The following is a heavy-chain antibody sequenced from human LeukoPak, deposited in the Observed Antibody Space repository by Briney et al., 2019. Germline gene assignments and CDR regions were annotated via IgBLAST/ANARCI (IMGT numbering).Heavy chain of an antibody. CDR2: IDPSDSYT. CDR3: ARYTTGDFDY. CDR1: GYRFTSYW. J-gene: IGHJ4*02. D-gene: IGHD1-1*01. V-gene: IGHV5-10-1*01. Sequence: GAPLQISCKGAGYRFTSYWISWVRQMPGQGLEWMGRIDPSDSYTNYSPSFQGHVTISADKSISTAYLQWSSLKASDTAMYYCARYTTGDFDYWGQGTLVTVSS.